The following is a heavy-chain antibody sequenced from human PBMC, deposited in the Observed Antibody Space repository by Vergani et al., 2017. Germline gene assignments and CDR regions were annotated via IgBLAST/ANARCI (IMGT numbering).Heavy chain of an antibody. V-gene: IGHV3-23*01. J-gene: IGHJ4*02. D-gene: IGHD2-15*01. CDR2: LTGGGGST. CDR3: VKDAGSYENFFDS. Sequence: EVQLLESGGSLKQPRGSVRLSCAASGFTFSTYAMHWVRQAPGKGLEWVLALTGGGGSTYYADSFKGRFIISRDNSRDTLYLQMNSLRPEDTATYYCVKDAGSYENFFDSWGQGTLVTVSS. CDR1: GFTFSTYA.